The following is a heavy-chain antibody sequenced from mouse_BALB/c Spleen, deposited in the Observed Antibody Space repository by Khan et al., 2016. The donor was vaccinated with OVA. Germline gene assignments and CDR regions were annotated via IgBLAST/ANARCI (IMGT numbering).Heavy chain of an antibody. CDR1: GYTFTSYT. V-gene: IGHV1-4*01. Sequence: VQLQQSGAELARPGASVKMSCKASGYTFTSYTIHWIKLRPGQGLEWIGYINPSNGYTNYTQKFKDKATLTADKSSTTAYMQLSSLTSYDSAVDNWLRDGAYYRNDGWFAYWGLGTLVTVSA. CDR3: LRDGAYYRNDGWFAY. D-gene: IGHD2-14*01. J-gene: IGHJ3*01. CDR2: INPSNGYT.